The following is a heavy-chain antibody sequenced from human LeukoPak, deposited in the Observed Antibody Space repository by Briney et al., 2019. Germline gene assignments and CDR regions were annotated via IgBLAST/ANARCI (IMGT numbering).Heavy chain of an antibody. CDR2: IRYDGNNK. D-gene: IGHD1-14*01. V-gene: IGHV3-30*02. CDR1: GFTFSSYS. CDR3: AKDNPLDY. J-gene: IGHJ4*02. Sequence: GGSLRLSCAASGFTFSSYSMIWVRQAPGKGLEWVAFIRYDGNNKLYADSVKGRFTISRDNSKNTVYLHINSLRTEDTALYYCAKDNPLDYWGQGTLVIVSS.